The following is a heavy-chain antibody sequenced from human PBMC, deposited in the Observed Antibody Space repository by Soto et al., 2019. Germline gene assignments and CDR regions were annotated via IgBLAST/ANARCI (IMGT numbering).Heavy chain of an antibody. Sequence: PVRSLRLSCAVSGFSISSYWMHWVRQAPGKGLVWVSRIQSDGSSTNYADSVKGRFTISRDNAKNTLYLQMDSLRVEDTAIYYCAREKAVAGTTFDYWGLGTLVTVSS. CDR2: IQSDGSST. D-gene: IGHD6-19*01. CDR3: AREKAVAGTTFDY. J-gene: IGHJ4*02. V-gene: IGHV3-74*01. CDR1: GFSISSYW.